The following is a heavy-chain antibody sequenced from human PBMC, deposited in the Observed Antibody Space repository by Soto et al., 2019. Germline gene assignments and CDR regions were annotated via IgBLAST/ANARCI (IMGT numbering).Heavy chain of an antibody. Sequence: QVQLVQSGAEVKKPGSSVKVSCKISGGTFSNGAFSWVRQAPGQGLEWMGGIIPLFGTPNYAPKFQGRVTITADESSSTAYMELSSLTSEDTVMYYCASERVGEMATGGYFDYWGQGTLVSVSS. J-gene: IGHJ4*02. CDR1: GGTFSNGA. D-gene: IGHD3-10*01. CDR3: ASERVGEMATGGYFDY. CDR2: IIPLFGTP. V-gene: IGHV1-69*01.